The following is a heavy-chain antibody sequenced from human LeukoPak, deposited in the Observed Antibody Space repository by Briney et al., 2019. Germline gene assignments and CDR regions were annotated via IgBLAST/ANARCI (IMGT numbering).Heavy chain of an antibody. J-gene: IGHJ4*02. CDR3: AREGTYCTNGVCYTFPDY. CDR2: ISSSSSYI. Sequence: GGSLRLSCAASGFTFSSYSMSWVRQAPGKGLEWVSAISSSSSYIYYADSVKGRFTISRDNAKNSLYLQMNSPRAEDTAVYYCAREGTYCTNGVCYTFPDYWGQGTLVTVSS. D-gene: IGHD2-8*01. CDR1: GFTFSSYS. V-gene: IGHV3-21*01.